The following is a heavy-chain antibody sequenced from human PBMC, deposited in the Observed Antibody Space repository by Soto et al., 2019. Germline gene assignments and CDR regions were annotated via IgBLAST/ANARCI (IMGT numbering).Heavy chain of an antibody. CDR3: VRDGGYYGMDV. Sequence: PGGSLRLSCVVPGFTFSTYDMHWVRQVTGKGLEWVSLIGTAGDTYYPDSVKGRFTISRENAKKSLYLQMNSLRVGDTAVYYCVRDGGYYGMDVWGQGTTVTVSS. CDR1: GFTFSTYD. V-gene: IGHV3-13*01. D-gene: IGHD3-16*01. CDR2: IGTAGDT. J-gene: IGHJ6*02.